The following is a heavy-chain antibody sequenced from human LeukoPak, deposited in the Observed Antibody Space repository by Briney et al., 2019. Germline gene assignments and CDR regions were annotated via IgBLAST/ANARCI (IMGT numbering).Heavy chain of an antibody. Sequence: GESLKISCKGSGYSFTSYWIGWVRQMPGKGLEWMGIIYPGDSDTRYSPSFQGQVTISADKSISTAYYCARLVAAAGNNRPDWFDPWGQGTLVTGSS. D-gene: IGHD6-13*01. CDR2: IYPGDSDT. CDR1: GYSFTSYW. CDR3: FDP. J-gene: IGHJ5*02. V-gene: IGHV5-51*01.